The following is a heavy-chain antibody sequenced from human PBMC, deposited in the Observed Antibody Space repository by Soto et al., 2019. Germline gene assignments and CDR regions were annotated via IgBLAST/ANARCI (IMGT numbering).Heavy chain of an antibody. J-gene: IGHJ4*02. CDR3: ARAPPPRAYDSSGYSSPFDY. CDR2: IYYSGST. V-gene: IGHV4-30-4*01. D-gene: IGHD3-22*01. Sequence: QVQLQESGPGLVKPSQTLSLTCTVSGGSISSGDYYWSWIRQPPGKGLEWIGYIYYSGSTYYNPSLKSRVTISVDTSKNQFSLKLSSVTAADTAVYYCARAPPPRAYDSSGYSSPFDYWGQGTLVAVSS. CDR1: GGSISSGDYY.